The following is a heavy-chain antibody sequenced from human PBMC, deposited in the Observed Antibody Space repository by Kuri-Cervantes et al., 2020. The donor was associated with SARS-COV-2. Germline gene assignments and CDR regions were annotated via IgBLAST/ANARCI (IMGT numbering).Heavy chain of an antibody. J-gene: IGHJ4*02. V-gene: IGHV3-21*01. CDR1: GFTFSSYS. D-gene: IGHD4-11*01. Sequence: GESLKISCAASGFTFSSYSMNWVRQAPGKGLEWVSSISSRSSYIYYADSVKGRFTISRDNAKNSLYLQMNSLRAEDTAVYYCARVTTVTEGYWGQGTLVTVSS. CDR3: ARVTTVTEGY. CDR2: ISSRSSYI.